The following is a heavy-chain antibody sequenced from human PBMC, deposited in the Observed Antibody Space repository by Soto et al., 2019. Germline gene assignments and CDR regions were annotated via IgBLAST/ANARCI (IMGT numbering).Heavy chain of an antibody. CDR2: MNPNTGNS. Sequence: SVKVPLKSFVYTFTRYDMYLVRQATGQGLEWMGWMNPNTGNSGYAQKFQGRVTVTSDTSINTVHMELRSLSSEDTAVYYCARRAETNGWNGFGADKYYFDFWGQGTLVTVSS. V-gene: IGHV1-8*01. D-gene: IGHD1-1*01. J-gene: IGHJ4*02. CDR1: VYTFTRYD. CDR3: ARRAETNGWNGFGADKYYFDF.